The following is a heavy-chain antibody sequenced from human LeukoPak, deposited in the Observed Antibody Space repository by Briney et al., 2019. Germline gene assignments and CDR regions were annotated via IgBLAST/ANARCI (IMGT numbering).Heavy chain of an antibody. CDR2: IYYSGST. CDR1: GGSISSSSYY. V-gene: IGHV4-39*01. D-gene: IGHD7-27*01. Sequence: SETLSLTCTVSGGSISSSSYYWGWIRQPPGKGLEWIGSIYYSGSTYYNPSLKSRVTISVDASKNQFSLKLSSVTAADTAVYYCARCKGTGDLESYGIDVWGQGTTVTVSS. J-gene: IGHJ6*02. CDR3: ARCKGTGDLESYGIDV.